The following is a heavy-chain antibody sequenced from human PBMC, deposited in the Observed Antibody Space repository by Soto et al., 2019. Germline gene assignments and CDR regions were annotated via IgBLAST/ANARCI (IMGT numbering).Heavy chain of an antibody. J-gene: IGHJ4*02. CDR3: AKGRYDFWSPYYFDS. CDR1: GLNFDDFA. D-gene: IGHD3-3*01. Sequence: EVQLVESGGRLVQPGRSLRLSCVDTGLNFDDFAMHWVRQAPGKGLEWVSGITWNSRVLAYADSVKGRFTISRDNARNSLYLQMDSLRDEDTALCYCAKGRYDFWSPYYFDSWGQGPLVTVSS. CDR2: ITWNSRVL. V-gene: IGHV3-9*01.